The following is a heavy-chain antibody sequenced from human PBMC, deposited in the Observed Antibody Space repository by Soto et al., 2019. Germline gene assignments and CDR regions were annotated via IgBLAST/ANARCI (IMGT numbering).Heavy chain of an antibody. Sequence: QVQLVESGGGVVQPGRSLRLSCAASGFTFSSYVMHWVRQAPGKGLEWVALISYDGSNFYYADSVKGRFTISRDNSKNTLFLQMNSLRAEDTAVYHCARDRPGITVFDAFDMWGQGTMVTVSS. CDR3: ARDRPGITVFDAFDM. J-gene: IGHJ3*02. V-gene: IGHV3-30-3*01. D-gene: IGHD1-20*01. CDR2: ISYDGSNF. CDR1: GFTFSSYV.